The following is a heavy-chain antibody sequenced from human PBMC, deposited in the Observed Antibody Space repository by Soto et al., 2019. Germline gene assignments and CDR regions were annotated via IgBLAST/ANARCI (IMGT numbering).Heavy chain of an antibody. V-gene: IGHV1-3*01. CDR2: INAYNGNT. Sequence: ASVKVSCKASGYTFTSYAMHWVRQAPGQRLEWMGWINAYNGNTKYSQKLQGRVTMTTDTSTSTAYMELRSLRSDDTAVYYCARDRTVTTPGLLAFDIWGQGTMVTVSS. D-gene: IGHD4-17*01. CDR1: GYTFTSYA. CDR3: ARDRTVTTPGLLAFDI. J-gene: IGHJ3*02.